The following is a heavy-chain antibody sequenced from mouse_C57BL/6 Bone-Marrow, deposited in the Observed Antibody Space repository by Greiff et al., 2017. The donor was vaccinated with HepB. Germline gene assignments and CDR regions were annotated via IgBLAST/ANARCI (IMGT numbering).Heavy chain of an antibody. V-gene: IGHV1-69*01. CDR2: IDPSDSYP. Sequence: QVQLQQPGAELVMPGASVKLSCKASGYTFTSYWMHWVKQRPGQGLEWIGEIDPSDSYPNYNQKFKGKSTLTVDKSSSTAYMQLSSLTSEDSAVYYCATLGYFDYWGQGTTLTVSS. J-gene: IGHJ2*01. CDR1: GYTFTSYW. CDR3: ATLGYFDY.